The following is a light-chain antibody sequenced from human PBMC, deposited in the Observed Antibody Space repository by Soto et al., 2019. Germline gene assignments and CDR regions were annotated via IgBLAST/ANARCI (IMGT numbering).Light chain of an antibody. Sequence: DIQMPQSPSSLSASVGDRVTITCRASQRISSYLNWYQQKPGKAPKLLIYAASSLQSGVPSRFSGSGSGTDFTLTISSLQPDDFTTYYCQQYTSYSRAFCQGTK. CDR1: QRISSY. CDR3: QQYTSYSRA. J-gene: IGKJ1*01. V-gene: IGKV1-39*01. CDR2: AAS.